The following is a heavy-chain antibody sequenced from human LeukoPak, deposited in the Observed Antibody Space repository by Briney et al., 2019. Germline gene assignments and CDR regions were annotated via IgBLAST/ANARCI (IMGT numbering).Heavy chain of an antibody. CDR3: SGRGPRYFRD. J-gene: IGHJ1*01. D-gene: IGHD3-10*01. V-gene: IGHV4-59*08. CDR1: GASINSDI. Sequence: PSETLSLKCNVSGASINSDIWSWSRQPPGKGLEWIGYIYDSGSTDYNPSLKSRVSIFLHTSQNLFSLSLTSVTAAYTAVYYGSGRGPRYFRDWGQGILVTVSS. CDR2: IYDSGST.